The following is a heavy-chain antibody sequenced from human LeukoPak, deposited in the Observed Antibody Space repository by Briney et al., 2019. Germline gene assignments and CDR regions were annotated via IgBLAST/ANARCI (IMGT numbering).Heavy chain of an antibody. J-gene: IGHJ6*03. D-gene: IGHD1-26*01. Sequence: GGSLRLSCAASGFTFSSYGMHWVRQAPGKGLEWVAAISYDGSNKYYADSVKGRFTISRDNSKNTLYLQMNSLRAEDTAVYYCAKDYSGSYYYYHMDVWGKGTTVTVSS. CDR1: GFTFSSYG. V-gene: IGHV3-30*18. CDR3: AKDYSGSYYYYHMDV. CDR2: ISYDGSNK.